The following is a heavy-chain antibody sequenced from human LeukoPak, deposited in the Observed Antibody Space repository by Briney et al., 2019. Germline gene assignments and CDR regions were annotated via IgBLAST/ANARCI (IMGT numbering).Heavy chain of an antibody. CDR3: ARGALGSYYGRPFDY. V-gene: IGHV3-NL1*01. D-gene: IGHD1-26*01. CDR1: GFTFSSYG. Sequence: PGGSLRLSCAASGFTFSSYGMHWVRQAPGKGLEWVSVIYSGGSTYYADSVKGRFTISRDNSKNTLYLQMNSLRAEDTAVYYCARGALGSYYGRPFDYWGQETLVTVSS. J-gene: IGHJ4*02. CDR2: IYSGGST.